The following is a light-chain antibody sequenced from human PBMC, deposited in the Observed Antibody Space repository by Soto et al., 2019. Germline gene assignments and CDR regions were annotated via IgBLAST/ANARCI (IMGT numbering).Light chain of an antibody. Sequence: QSLLTQPPSVSGAPGQRVTISCTGSSSNIGAGYDVHWYQQLPGTAPKLLIYGNSNRPSGVPDRFSGSKSGTSASLAITGLQAEDEADYYCRSYDSSLSGWVFGGGTKLTVL. CDR3: RSYDSSLSGWV. CDR2: GNS. J-gene: IGLJ3*02. V-gene: IGLV1-40*01. CDR1: SSNIGAGYD.